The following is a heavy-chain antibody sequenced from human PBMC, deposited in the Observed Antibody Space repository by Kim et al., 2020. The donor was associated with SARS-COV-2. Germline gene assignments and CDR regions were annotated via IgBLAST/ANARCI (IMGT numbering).Heavy chain of an antibody. V-gene: IGHV3-9*01. J-gene: IGHJ5*02. CDR3: AKDIRMATDGGWFDP. Sequence: DSVKGRFTISRDNAKNSLYLQMNSLRAEDTALYYCAKDIRMATDGGWFDPWGQGTLVTVSS. D-gene: IGHD5-12*01.